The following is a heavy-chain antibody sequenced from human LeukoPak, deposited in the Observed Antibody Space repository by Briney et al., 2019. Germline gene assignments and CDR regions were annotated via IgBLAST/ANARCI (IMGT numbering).Heavy chain of an antibody. CDR2: IKQDGSEK. CDR1: GFTFSSYW. J-gene: IGHJ1*01. D-gene: IGHD3-22*01. Sequence: AGGSLRLSCAASGFTFSSYWMSWVRQAPGKGLEWLANIKQDGSEKYYVDSVKGRFTISRDNAKNSLYLQMNSLRAEDTAVYYCARVRPPFGIVVVQHFQHWGQGTLVTVSS. CDR3: ARVRPPFGIVVVQHFQH. V-gene: IGHV3-7*01.